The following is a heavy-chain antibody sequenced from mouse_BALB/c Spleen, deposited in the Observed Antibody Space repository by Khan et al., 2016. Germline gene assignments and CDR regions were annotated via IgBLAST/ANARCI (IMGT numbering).Heavy chain of an antibody. CDR1: GYSITSDYA. Sequence: EVQLQESGPGLMKPSQSLSLTCTVTGYSITSDYAWNWIRQFPGNKLEWMGYIIYSGSTTYTPSLKSRTSITRDTSKNQFFLQLNSVTIEDTANYYCASDGPNYAMDYWGQGTSVTVSS. CDR2: IIYSGST. D-gene: IGHD2-3*01. J-gene: IGHJ4*01. CDR3: ASDGPNYAMDY. V-gene: IGHV3-2*02.